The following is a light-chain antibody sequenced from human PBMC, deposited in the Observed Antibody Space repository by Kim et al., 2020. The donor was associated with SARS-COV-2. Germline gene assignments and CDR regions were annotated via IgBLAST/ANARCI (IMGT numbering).Light chain of an antibody. Sequence: DIQLTQSPSFLSASVGDRVTITCRASQGISSYLAWYQQKAGKAPKLLIYAESSLQSGVPSRFSGSGSGTDFTLTISSLQPEDFATYYCQQLNSYPVTFGGGTKVDIK. CDR3: QQLNSYPVT. J-gene: IGKJ4*01. V-gene: IGKV1-9*01. CDR2: AES. CDR1: QGISSY.